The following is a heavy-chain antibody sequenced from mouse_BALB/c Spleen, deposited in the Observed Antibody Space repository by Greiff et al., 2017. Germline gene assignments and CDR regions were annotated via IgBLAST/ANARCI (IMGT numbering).Heavy chain of an antibody. CDR1: GFTFTDYY. D-gene: IGHD1-1*01. CDR2: IRNKANGYTT. CDR3: ARDIIYYGSSPFAY. V-gene: IGHV7-3*02. J-gene: IGHJ3*01. Sequence: EVNVVESGGGLVQPGGSLRLSCATSGFTFTDYYMSWVRQPPGKALEWLGFIRNKANGYTTEYSASVKGRFTISRDNSQSILYLQMNTLRAEDSATYYCARDIIYYGSSPFAYWGQGTLVTVSA.